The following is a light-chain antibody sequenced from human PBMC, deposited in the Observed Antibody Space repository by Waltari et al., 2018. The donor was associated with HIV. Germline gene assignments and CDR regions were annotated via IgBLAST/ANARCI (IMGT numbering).Light chain of an antibody. CDR1: VGFVHRAHC. J-gene: IGLJ2*01. CDR3: LLSYDGDVV. Sequence: VVTQEPSSTVSSGGTVILTFASSVGFVHRAHCPYWVQQRTGQTPKTLIFDYNNGYSGKPARFPGSFLGGKAALTLTGALPEDEADYYCLLSYDGDVVFGGGTKLTVL. V-gene: IGLV7-46*01. CDR2: DYN.